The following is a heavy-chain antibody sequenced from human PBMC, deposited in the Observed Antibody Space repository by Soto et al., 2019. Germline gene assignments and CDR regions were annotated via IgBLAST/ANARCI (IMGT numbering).Heavy chain of an antibody. D-gene: IGHD6-13*01. CDR3: AKDLIAATGTPSYYFDS. J-gene: IGHJ4*02. Sequence: EVQLLESGGGLEQPGGSLRLSCVASGFTFDTYAISWVRQAPGKGLEWVSTVSGSGLYTYYTDSVKGRFTISRDNPRNTLYLQMNSLRLEDTAVYFCAKDLIAATGTPSYYFDSWGQGTLVTVSS. V-gene: IGHV3-23*01. CDR1: GFTFDTYA. CDR2: VSGSGLYT.